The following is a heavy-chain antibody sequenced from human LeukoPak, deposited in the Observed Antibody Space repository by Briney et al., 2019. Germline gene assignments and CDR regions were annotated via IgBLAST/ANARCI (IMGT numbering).Heavy chain of an antibody. J-gene: IGHJ4*02. D-gene: IGHD2-2*01. Sequence: GGSLRLSCAASGFTFSSYWMHWVRQAPGKGLVWVSRINSDGTSAIYADSVRGRFTISGDNAKNTLYLQMNSLGDEDTAVYYCARVRVVPAGYFDTWGQGTLVTVSS. CDR2: INSDGTSA. CDR1: GFTFSSYW. V-gene: IGHV3-74*01. CDR3: ARVRVVPAGYFDT.